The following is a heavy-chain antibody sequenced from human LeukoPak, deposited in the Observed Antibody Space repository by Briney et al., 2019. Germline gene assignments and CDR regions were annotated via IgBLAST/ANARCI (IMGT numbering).Heavy chain of an antibody. CDR3: TSWGDTTAEYFQR. D-gene: IGHD2-21*02. J-gene: IGHJ1*01. V-gene: IGHV3-7*01. Sequence: GGSLRLSCAASGFTFSNAWMNWVRQAPGKGLEWVAHINPDGRDTYYVDSVKGRFTISRDNAQNSMYLQMNSLRVEDTAVYYCTSWGDTTAEYFQRWGQGTLVTVSS. CDR1: GFTFSNAW. CDR2: INPDGRDT.